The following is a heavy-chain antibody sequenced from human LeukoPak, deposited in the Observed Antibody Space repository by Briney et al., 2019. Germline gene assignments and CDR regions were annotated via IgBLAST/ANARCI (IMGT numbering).Heavy chain of an antibody. D-gene: IGHD3-16*01. V-gene: IGHV3-48*03. Sequence: GGSPRLSCAASGFTLSSYEINWVRQAPGKGLEWVLYISSSGSTKYYADSVKGRFTISRDSAKNSLYLQMNSLRAEDTAVYYCARVRGGPMDVWGKGTTVTVSS. CDR2: ISSSGSTK. J-gene: IGHJ6*03. CDR3: ARVRGGPMDV. CDR1: GFTLSSYE.